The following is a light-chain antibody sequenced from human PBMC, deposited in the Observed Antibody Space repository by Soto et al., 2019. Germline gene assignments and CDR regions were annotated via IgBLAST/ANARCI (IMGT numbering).Light chain of an antibody. CDR3: QLYNSYSGAT. Sequence: DIQMTQSPSTLSASVGDRVTITCRAGQSISSWLAWYQQKPGKAPKLLIYDASSLESGVPSRFSGSGSGTEFTLTISSLQPDDFATYYCQLYNSYSGATFGPGTKVDIK. CDR1: QSISSW. J-gene: IGKJ3*01. V-gene: IGKV1-5*01. CDR2: DAS.